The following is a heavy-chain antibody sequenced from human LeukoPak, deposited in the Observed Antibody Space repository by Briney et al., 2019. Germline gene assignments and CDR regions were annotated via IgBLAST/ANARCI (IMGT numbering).Heavy chain of an antibody. J-gene: IGHJ4*02. V-gene: IGHV4-4*02. CDR3: ARLSDPTDVSLTLPSDY. CDR1: GGSISSSHW. CDR2: IYYSGSI. Sequence: SETLSLTCAVSGGSISSSHWWSWVRQPPGKGLEWIGYIYYSGSINYNPSLKSRVTISVDKSKNQFSLKLSSVTAADTAVYYCARLSDPTDVSLTLPSDYWGQGTLVTVSS. D-gene: IGHD2-8*01.